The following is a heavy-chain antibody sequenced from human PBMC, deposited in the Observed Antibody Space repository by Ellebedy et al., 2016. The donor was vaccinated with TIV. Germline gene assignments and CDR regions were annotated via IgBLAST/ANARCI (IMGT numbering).Heavy chain of an antibody. Sequence: GESLKISCAASGFTFSSYAMHWVRQAPGKGLEWVAVISYDGSNKYYADSVKGRFTISRDNAKNTLYLQMNSLRAEDTAVYYCAKRGDCSANSCLLRDWGQGTLVTVSS. CDR3: AKRGDCSANSCLLRD. J-gene: IGHJ1*01. CDR1: GFTFSSYA. CDR2: ISYDGSNK. V-gene: IGHV3-30-3*02. D-gene: IGHD2-2*01.